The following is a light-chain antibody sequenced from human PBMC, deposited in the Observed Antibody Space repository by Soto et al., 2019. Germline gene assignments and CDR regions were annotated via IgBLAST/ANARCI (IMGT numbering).Light chain of an antibody. J-gene: IGKJ1*01. CDR1: QSVSSSY. CDR3: HQYGSSPRT. CDR2: GAS. V-gene: IGKV3-20*01. Sequence: EIVLTQSPGTLSLSPGERATLSCRASQSVSSSYLAWYQQKPGQAPRLLIYGASSRATGIPDRFSGSGSGTDFTLTISRLEPEDFEVYYCHQYGSSPRTFGQGTKVEIK.